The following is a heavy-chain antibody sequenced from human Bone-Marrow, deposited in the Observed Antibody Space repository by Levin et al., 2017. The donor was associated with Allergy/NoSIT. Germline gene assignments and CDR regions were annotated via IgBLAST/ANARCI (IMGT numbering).Heavy chain of an antibody. CDR1: GFTFSNFW. J-gene: IGHJ6*02. CDR2: IKEDESDE. V-gene: IGHV3-7*03. D-gene: IGHD3-3*01. Sequence: GGSLRLSCVGSGFTFSNFWLSWVRQAPGKGLEWVANIKEDESDEYYVDSVKGRFTMSRDNAKNSLHLQMNSLRVEDTAVYYCARVRGVWSGLSPFYYYYGMDVWGHGTTVTVSS. CDR3: ARVRGVWSGLSPFYYYYGMDV.